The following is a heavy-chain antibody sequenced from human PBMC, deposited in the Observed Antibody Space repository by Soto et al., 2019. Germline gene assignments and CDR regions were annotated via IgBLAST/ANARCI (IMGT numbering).Heavy chain of an antibody. J-gene: IGHJ5*02. CDR3: ARDTNSIDVVSYNWFDP. V-gene: IGHV3-21*01. D-gene: IGHD3-3*02. Sequence: PGWSLRLSCAASGFTFSSYSMNLVRQAPGKGLEWVSSISSSSSYIYYADSVKGRFTISRDNAKNSLYLQMNSLRAEDTAVYYCARDTNSIDVVSYNWFDPWGKGTLVTVSS. CDR1: GFTFSSYS. CDR2: ISSSSSYI.